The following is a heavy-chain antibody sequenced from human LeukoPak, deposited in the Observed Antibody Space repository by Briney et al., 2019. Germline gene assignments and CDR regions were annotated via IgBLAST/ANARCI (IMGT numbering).Heavy chain of an antibody. J-gene: IGHJ4*02. V-gene: IGHV3-30*02. D-gene: IGHD2-15*01. CDR3: ARSAYCSGGACYSKTFDY. CDR1: GFTFDDYA. Sequence: GGSLRLSCAASGFTFDDYAMHWVRQAPGKELEWVALIRFDGTNKYYADSVRGRFTISRDNSKNTLSLQMSSLRAEDTAVYYCARSAYCSGGACYSKTFDYWGQGTLVTVSS. CDR2: IRFDGTNK.